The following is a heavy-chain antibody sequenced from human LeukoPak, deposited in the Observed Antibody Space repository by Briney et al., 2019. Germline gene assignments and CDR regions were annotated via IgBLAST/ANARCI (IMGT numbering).Heavy chain of an antibody. CDR3: ARVVVVTAYYYYYYGMDV. V-gene: IGHV4-39*01. CDR1: GGSIRSSYYY. Sequence: SETLSLTCTVSGGSIRSSYYYWGWIRQPPGKGLEWIGSIYDSGSTYYNPSLKSRVTISVDTSKNQFSLKLNSVTAADTAVYYCARVVVVTAYYYYYYGMDVWGQGTTVTVSS. D-gene: IGHD2-21*02. CDR2: IYDSGST. J-gene: IGHJ6*02.